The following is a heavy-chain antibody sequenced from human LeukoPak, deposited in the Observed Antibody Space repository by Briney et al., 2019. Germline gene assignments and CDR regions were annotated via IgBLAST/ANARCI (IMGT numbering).Heavy chain of an antibody. D-gene: IGHD2-15*01. V-gene: IGHV3-23*01. CDR1: GFTFSNYA. Sequence: GGSLRLSCAASGFTFSNYAMSWVRQAPGKGLKWVSGISASGGSYYADSVKGRFTVSRDISKNPLYLQMNSLRAEDTAVYFCAREPRDCTGGTCQSAGGYYFYYWSQGTLVTVSS. J-gene: IGHJ4*02. CDR2: ISASGGS. CDR3: AREPRDCTGGTCQSAGGYYFYY.